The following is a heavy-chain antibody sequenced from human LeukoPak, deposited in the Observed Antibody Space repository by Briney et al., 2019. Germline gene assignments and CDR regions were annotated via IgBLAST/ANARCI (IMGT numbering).Heavy chain of an antibody. Sequence: TGGSLRLSCAASGFTVSSNYISWVRQAPGKGLEWVSVIYSGGSTYYADSVKGRFTISRDNSKNTLYLQMNSLRAEDTAVYYCATGKLGSYYYYGMDVWGQGTTVTVSS. D-gene: IGHD7-27*01. CDR3: ATGKLGSYYYYGMDV. CDR2: IYSGGST. J-gene: IGHJ6*02. CDR1: GFTVSSNY. V-gene: IGHV3-53*01.